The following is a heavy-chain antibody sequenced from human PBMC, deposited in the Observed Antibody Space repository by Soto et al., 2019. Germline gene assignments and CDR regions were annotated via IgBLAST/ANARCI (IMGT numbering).Heavy chain of an antibody. CDR2: IYYSGST. CDR3: ARPHRRYFSGRICPPWGAFDI. V-gene: IGHV4-39*01. Sequence: NPSETLSLTCTVSGGSISSSSYYWGWIRQPPGKGLEWIGSIYYSGSTYYNPSLKSRVTISVDTSKNQFSLKLSSVTAADTAVYYCARPHRRYFSGRICPPWGAFDIWDKGTIVTVSS. D-gene: IGHD2-15*01. J-gene: IGHJ3*02. CDR1: GGSISSSSYY.